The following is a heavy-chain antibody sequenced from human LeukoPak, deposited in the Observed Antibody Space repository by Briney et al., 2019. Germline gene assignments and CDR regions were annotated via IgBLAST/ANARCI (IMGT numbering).Heavy chain of an antibody. CDR3: ARSRRDSAWYIDDY. D-gene: IGHD6-13*01. CDR2: IDTTSTYI. Sequence: GGSLRLSCAASGFTISSFNMNWVRQAPGKGLEWVASIDTTSTYIFYADSVRGRFTIPRDHARSSLSLQMHSLTADDTAVYYCARSRRDSAWYIDDYWGQGTLVTVSS. V-gene: IGHV3-21*01. J-gene: IGHJ4*02. CDR1: GFTISSFN.